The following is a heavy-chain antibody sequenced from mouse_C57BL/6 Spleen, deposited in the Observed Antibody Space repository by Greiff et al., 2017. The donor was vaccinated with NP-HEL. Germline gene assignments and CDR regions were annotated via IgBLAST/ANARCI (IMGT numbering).Heavy chain of an antibody. V-gene: IGHV1-80*01. CDR1: GYAFSSYW. Sequence: VQLQQSGAELVKPGASVKISCKASGYAFSSYWMNWVKQRPGKGLEWIGQIYPRDGDTNYNGKFKGKATLTADKSSSTAYMQLSSLTSEDSAVYFCARLGGYDVLAWFAYWGQGTLVTVSA. CDR2: IYPRDGDT. CDR3: ARLGGYDVLAWFAY. J-gene: IGHJ3*01. D-gene: IGHD2-2*01.